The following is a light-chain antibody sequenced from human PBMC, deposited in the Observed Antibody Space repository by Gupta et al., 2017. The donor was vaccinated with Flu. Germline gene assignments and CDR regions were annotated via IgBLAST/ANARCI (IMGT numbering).Light chain of an antibody. CDR3: PAWDYSEDHYV. J-gene: IGLJ1*01. Sequence: SYVLTQPPSVSVAPGQTATITCGGSDIGRKSVHWSRQKPAQPSVLVVFWTHGRPSGIPERFLASTAGTTATLSITRVEAGDEADYYCPAWDYSEDHYVFGPGTNLTVL. CDR2: WTH. V-gene: IGLV3-21*02. CDR1: DIGRKS.